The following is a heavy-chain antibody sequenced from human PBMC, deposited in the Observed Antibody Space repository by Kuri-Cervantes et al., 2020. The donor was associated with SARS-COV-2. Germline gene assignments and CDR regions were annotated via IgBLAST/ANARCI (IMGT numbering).Heavy chain of an antibody. CDR1: GGSFSRYY. CDR3: ARSPDLWWFDP. J-gene: IGHJ5*02. V-gene: IGHV4-59*12. CDR2: VYNTGST. D-gene: IGHD3-3*01. Sequence: GSLRLSCAVSGGSFSRYYWNWVRQPPGKGLEWLGYVYNTGSTGYNPSLKSRVTISVDTSKRQFSLKLSSVTAADTAVYYCARSPDLWWFDPWGQGTLVTVSS.